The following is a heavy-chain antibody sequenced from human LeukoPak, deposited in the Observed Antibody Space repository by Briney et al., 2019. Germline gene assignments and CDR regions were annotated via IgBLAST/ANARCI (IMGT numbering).Heavy chain of an antibody. V-gene: IGHV3-30-3*01. J-gene: IGHJ4*02. D-gene: IGHD1-26*01. CDR3: AKGGIVGATTGYFDY. Sequence: GGSLRLSCAASGCTFSSYAMHWVRQAPGKGLEWVAVISYDGSNKYYADSVKGRFTISRHNTKNTLYLQMNSLRAEDTAVYYCAKGGIVGATTGYFDYWGQGTLVTVSS. CDR2: ISYDGSNK. CDR1: GCTFSSYA.